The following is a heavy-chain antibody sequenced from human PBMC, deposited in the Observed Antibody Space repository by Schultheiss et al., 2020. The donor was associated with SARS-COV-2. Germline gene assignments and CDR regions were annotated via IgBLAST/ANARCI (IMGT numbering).Heavy chain of an antibody. CDR1: GFTFSKNA. CDR3: ARDRSSSGWLAEIDY. Sequence: GESLKISCAASGFTFSKNAMTWVRQASGKGLEWVSAISGSGSRTYYADSVRGRFTISRDSSKNTLYLQMNSLRAEDTAVYYCARDRSSSGWLAEIDYWGQGTLVTVSS. J-gene: IGHJ4*02. V-gene: IGHV3-23*01. CDR2: ISGSGSRT. D-gene: IGHD6-19*01.